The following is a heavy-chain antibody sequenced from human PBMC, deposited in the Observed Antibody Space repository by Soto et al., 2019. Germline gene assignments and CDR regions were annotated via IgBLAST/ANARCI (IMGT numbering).Heavy chain of an antibody. Sequence: ASVKVSCRASGYTFTTYYMHWVRQAPGQGLEWMGIINPSGGSTSYAQKFQGRVTMTRDTSTSTVYMEVSSLRFEDTAVYYCARERVVGTSLEIWGQGTMVTVSS. CDR1: GYTFTTYY. CDR3: ARERVVGTSLEI. D-gene: IGHD1-26*01. V-gene: IGHV1-46*01. CDR2: INPSGGST. J-gene: IGHJ3*02.